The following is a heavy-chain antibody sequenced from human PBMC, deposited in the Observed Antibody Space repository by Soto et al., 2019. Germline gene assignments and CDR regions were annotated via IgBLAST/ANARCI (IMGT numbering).Heavy chain of an antibody. CDR1: GGSFSGYY. J-gene: IGHJ5*02. V-gene: IGHV4-34*01. D-gene: IGHD6-19*01. Sequence: SETLSLTCAVYGGSFSGYYWSWIRQPPGKGLEWIGEINHSGSTNYNPSLKSRVTISVDTSKNQFSLKLSSVTAADTAVYYCARGVAVAGIGGFFFWFDPWGRGTLVTVS. CDR2: INHSGST. CDR3: ARGVAVAGIGGFFFWFDP.